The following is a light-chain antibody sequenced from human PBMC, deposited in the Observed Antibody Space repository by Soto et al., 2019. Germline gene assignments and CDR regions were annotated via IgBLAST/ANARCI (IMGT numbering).Light chain of an antibody. CDR2: EVS. Sequence: QSALTQTASVSGSPGQSITISCTGTSSDVGGYNYVSWYQQHPGKAPKLMIYEVSNRPSGVSNRFSGSKSGNTASLTISGLQAEDEADYYCSSSTSSSTLEVVFGGGTKLTVL. CDR3: SSSTSSSTLEVV. CDR1: SSDVGGYNY. V-gene: IGLV2-14*01. J-gene: IGLJ2*01.